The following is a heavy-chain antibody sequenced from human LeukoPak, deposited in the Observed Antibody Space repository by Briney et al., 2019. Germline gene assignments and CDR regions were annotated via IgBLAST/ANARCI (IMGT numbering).Heavy chain of an antibody. J-gene: IGHJ6*02. V-gene: IGHV3-30*04. D-gene: IGHD3-10*01. CDR1: GFTFSSYA. Sequence: GGSLRLSCAASGFTFSSYAMHWVRQAPGKGLEWVAVISYDRSNKYYADSVKGRFTISRDNSKSTLYLQMNSLRAEDTAVYYCARGTPGSGSYHYYYYYGMDVWGQGTTVTVSS. CDR2: ISYDRSNK. CDR3: ARGTPGSGSYHYYYYYGMDV.